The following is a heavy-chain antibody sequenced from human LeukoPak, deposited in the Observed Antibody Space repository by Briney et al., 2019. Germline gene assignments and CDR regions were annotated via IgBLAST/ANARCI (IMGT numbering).Heavy chain of an antibody. CDR1: GYTFTGYY. CDR2: INPNSGGT. CDR3: ARDTRYYYDSSGYYAQERKYYFDY. Sequence: ASVKVSCKASGYTFTGYYMHWVRQAPGQGLEWRGWINPNSGGTNYAQKFQGRVTMTRDTSISTAYMELSRLRSDDTAVYYCARDTRYYYDSSGYYAQERKYYFDYWGQGTLVTVSS. D-gene: IGHD3-22*01. V-gene: IGHV1-2*02. J-gene: IGHJ4*02.